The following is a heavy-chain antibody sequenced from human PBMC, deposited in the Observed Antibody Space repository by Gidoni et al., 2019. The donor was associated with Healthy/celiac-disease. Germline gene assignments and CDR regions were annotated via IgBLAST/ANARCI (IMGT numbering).Heavy chain of an antibody. Sequence: QVQLQESGPGLVKPSQTLSLTCTVSGGSISSGSYYWSWIRQPAGKGLEWIGRIYTSGSTNYNPSLKSRVTMSVDTSKNQFSLKLSSVTAADTAVYYCARDADYYDSPYGMDVWGQGTTVTVSS. CDR1: GGSISSGSYY. J-gene: IGHJ6*02. D-gene: IGHD3-22*01. CDR3: ARDADYYDSPYGMDV. V-gene: IGHV4-61*02. CDR2: IYTSGST.